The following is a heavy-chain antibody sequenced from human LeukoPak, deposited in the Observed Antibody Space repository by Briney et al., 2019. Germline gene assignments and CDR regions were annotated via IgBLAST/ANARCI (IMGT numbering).Heavy chain of an antibody. J-gene: IGHJ4*02. CDR1: GFTVSNYY. D-gene: IGHD6-19*01. V-gene: IGHV3-66*01. CDR2: IYSGGDT. Sequence: GGSLRLSCAASGFTVSNYYMSWVRQAPGKGLEWVSVIYSGGDTYYADSVKGRFTISRDNSKNTLYLQMKNLRAEDTAVYYCATSPVTGMVYFDYWGQGTLVTVSS. CDR3: ATSPVTGMVYFDY.